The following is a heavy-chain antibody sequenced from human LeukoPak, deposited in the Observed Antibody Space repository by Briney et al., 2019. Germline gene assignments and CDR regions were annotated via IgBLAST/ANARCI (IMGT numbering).Heavy chain of an antibody. CDR1: GFAFSSYA. Sequence: GGSLRLSCAASGFAFSSYAMSWVRQAPGKGLEWVANIKQDGSEKYYVDSVRGRFTISRDNAKNSLSLQMNSLRAEDTAVYYCASNYGGWGQGTLVTVSS. J-gene: IGHJ4*02. CDR3: ASNYGG. D-gene: IGHD4-11*01. V-gene: IGHV3-7*03. CDR2: IKQDGSEK.